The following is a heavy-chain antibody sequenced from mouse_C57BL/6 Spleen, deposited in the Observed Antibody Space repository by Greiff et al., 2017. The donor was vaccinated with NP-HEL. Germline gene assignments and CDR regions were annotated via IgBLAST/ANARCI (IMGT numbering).Heavy chain of an antibody. CDR3: ARHYGNYGYFDV. J-gene: IGHJ1*03. D-gene: IGHD2-1*01. Sequence: QVQLQQSGAELVKPGASVKISCKASGYAFSSYWMNWVKQRPGKGLEWIGQIYPGDGDTNYNGKFKGKATLTADKSSSTAYMQLSSLTSEDSAVYFCARHYGNYGYFDVWGTGTTVTVSS. V-gene: IGHV1-80*01. CDR2: IYPGDGDT. CDR1: GYAFSSYW.